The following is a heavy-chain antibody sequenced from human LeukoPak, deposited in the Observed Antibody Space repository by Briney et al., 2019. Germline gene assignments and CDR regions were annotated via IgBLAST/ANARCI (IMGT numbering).Heavy chain of an antibody. Sequence: GGSLRLSCAASGFTFSSYWMHWVRQAPGKGLVWVSRINSDGSSTSYADSVKGRFTISRDNSKNTLYLQMNSLRAEDTAVYYCSKAYGSGNYNDYWGQGILVTVSS. D-gene: IGHD3-10*01. CDR1: GFTFSSYW. V-gene: IGHV3-74*01. CDR3: SKAYGSGNYNDY. CDR2: INSDGSST. J-gene: IGHJ4*02.